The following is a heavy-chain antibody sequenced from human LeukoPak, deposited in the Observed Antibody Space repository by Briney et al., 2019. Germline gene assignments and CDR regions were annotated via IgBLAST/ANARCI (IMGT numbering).Heavy chain of an antibody. Sequence: ASVKVSCKASGGTFSSYAISWVRQAPGQGLEWMGRITPILGIANYAQKFQGRVTITADKSTSTAYMELSSLRSEDTAVYYCARDRPLYCSSTSCPAHVDYWGQGTLVTVSS. V-gene: IGHV1-69*04. CDR3: ARDRPLYCSSTSCPAHVDY. J-gene: IGHJ4*02. CDR2: ITPILGIA. CDR1: GGTFSSYA. D-gene: IGHD2-2*01.